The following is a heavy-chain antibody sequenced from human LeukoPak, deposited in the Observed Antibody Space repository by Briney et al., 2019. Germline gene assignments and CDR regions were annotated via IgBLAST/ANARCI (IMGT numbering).Heavy chain of an antibody. V-gene: IGHV3-21*01. Sequence: GGSLRLSCAASGFTFSSYSMNWVRQAPGKGLEWVSSISSSSSYIYYADSVKGRFTISRDNAKNSLYLQMNSLRAEDTAVYYCASEYYDSSGYRPLDYWGQGTLVTVSS. J-gene: IGHJ4*02. CDR1: GFTFSSYS. D-gene: IGHD3-22*01. CDR2: ISSSSSYI. CDR3: ASEYYDSSGYRPLDY.